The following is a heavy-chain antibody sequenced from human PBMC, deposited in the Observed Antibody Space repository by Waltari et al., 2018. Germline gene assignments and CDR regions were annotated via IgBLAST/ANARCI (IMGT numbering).Heavy chain of an antibody. CDR2: IKQDGSEK. V-gene: IGHV3-7*01. CDR3: ARVGATNLPYFYGMDV. Sequence: EMQLVESGGDLVQPGGSLRRSCAASGITFGAYWMSWVRQAPGKGLEWVSNIKQDGSEKNYVDSVKGRFTISRDNAKKLLYLQMNSLRVEDTAVYFCARVGATNLPYFYGMDVWGQGTTVTVSS. CDR1: GITFGAYW. J-gene: IGHJ6*02. D-gene: IGHD1-26*01.